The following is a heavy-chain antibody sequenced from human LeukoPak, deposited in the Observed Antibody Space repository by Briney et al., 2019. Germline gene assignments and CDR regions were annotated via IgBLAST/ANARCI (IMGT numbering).Heavy chain of an antibody. D-gene: IGHD2-15*01. CDR1: GFTFRNYA. Sequence: PGRSLRLSCAASGFTFRNYALHWVRQTPGKGLEWVAVISYDGIDKYYADSVKGRFTVSRDNFMNTLYLQMNSLRDEDTAVYYCGSCLAYCRETSLGNDAFDIWGQGTKVTVSS. J-gene: IGHJ3*02. V-gene: IGHV3-30-3*01. CDR3: GSCLAYCRETSLGNDAFDI. CDR2: ISYDGIDK.